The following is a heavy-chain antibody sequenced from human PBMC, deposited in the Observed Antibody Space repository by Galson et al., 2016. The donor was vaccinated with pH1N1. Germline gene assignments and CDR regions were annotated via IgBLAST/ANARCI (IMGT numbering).Heavy chain of an antibody. D-gene: IGHD3-10*01. V-gene: IGHV3-9*01. J-gene: IGHJ4*02. Sequence: SLRLSCAASGFSFDDFAMHWVRHVPGKGLEWVSGCSSNSGAIGYADSVKGRFTISRDNAQSSRYLQMTSLRPEDTAVYYCVKNGGLAGRDYFDTWGQGTLVTVSS. CDR1: GFSFDDFA. CDR2: CSSNSGAI. CDR3: VKNGGLAGRDYFDT.